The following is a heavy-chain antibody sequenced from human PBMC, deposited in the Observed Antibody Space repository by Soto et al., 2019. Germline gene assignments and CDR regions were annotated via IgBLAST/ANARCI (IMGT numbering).Heavy chain of an antibody. CDR2: ISSNGGST. J-gene: IGHJ6*02. Sequence: PGGSLRLSCSASGFTFSSYAMHWVRQAPGKGLEYVSAISSNGGSTYYADSVKGRFTISRGNSKNTLYLQMSSLRAEDTAVYYCVNAGIAARGYYYYGMDVWGQGTTVTVSS. V-gene: IGHV3-64D*06. D-gene: IGHD6-13*01. CDR1: GFTFSSYA. CDR3: VNAGIAARGYYYYGMDV.